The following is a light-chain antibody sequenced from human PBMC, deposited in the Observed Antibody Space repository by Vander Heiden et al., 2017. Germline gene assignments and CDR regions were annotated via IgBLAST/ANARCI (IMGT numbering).Light chain of an antibody. V-gene: IGLV5-45*03. Sequence: QAVLTQPSSLSASPGASASLTCTLRSGINVGTYNIYWYQHRAGSPPQHGLGYKSDSDKQQGSGVPSRFSGSKDASANAGILLISGLQSEDEAAYYCMIWHSNTWVFGGGTKLTVL. CDR1: SGINVGTYN. J-gene: IGLJ3*02. CDR2: YKSDSDK. CDR3: MIWHSNTWV.